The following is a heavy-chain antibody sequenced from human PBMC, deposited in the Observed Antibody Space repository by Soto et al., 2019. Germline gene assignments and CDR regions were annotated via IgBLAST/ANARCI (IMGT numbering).Heavy chain of an antibody. CDR1: GYTFTSYA. V-gene: IGHV1-3*01. Sequence: ASVKVSCKASGYTFTSYAMHWVRQAPGQRLEWMGWINAGNGNTKYSQKFQGRVTITRDTSISTAYLQLSSLKASDTAMYYCARLTGFFSERNIHFDYWGQGTLVTVSS. CDR2: INAGNGNT. D-gene: IGHD1-26*01. CDR3: ARLTGFFSERNIHFDY. J-gene: IGHJ4*02.